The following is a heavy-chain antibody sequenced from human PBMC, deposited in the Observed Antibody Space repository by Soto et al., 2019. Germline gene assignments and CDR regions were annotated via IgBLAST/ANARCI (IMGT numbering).Heavy chain of an antibody. CDR3: ARDSQNRYYDYIWGSYDAFDI. Sequence: VSVKVSCKASGYTFTRYGISWVRQANGQGLEWMGWISAYNGNTNYAQKLQGRVTMTTDTSTSTAYMELRSLRSDDTAVYYCARDSQNRYYDYIWGSYDAFDIWGQGTMVTVSS. CDR1: GYTFTRYG. CDR2: ISAYNGNT. V-gene: IGHV1-18*01. J-gene: IGHJ3*02. D-gene: IGHD3-16*01.